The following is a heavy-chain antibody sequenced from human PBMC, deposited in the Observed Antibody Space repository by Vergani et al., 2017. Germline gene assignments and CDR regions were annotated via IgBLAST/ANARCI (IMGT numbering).Heavy chain of an antibody. V-gene: IGHV3-48*01. CDR3: TKAGQYDSDNFHDS. J-gene: IGHJ1*01. Sequence: EVQLVGSGGGLVQPGGSLRLSCAASGFTFSSSGMNWVRQAPGKGLEWVSYISSSSSTKYYAEPVKGRFAISRDNSQTTVFLQMNSLRADDSAVYYCTKAGQYDSDNFHDSWGQGALVTVAS. CDR1: GFTFSSSG. CDR2: ISSSSSTK. D-gene: IGHD3-22*01.